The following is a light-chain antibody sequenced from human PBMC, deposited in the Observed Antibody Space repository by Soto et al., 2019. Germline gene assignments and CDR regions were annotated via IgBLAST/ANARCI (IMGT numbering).Light chain of an antibody. Sequence: DIQMTQSPSSLSASVGDRVTITCQASQDISNYLNWYQQKPGKAPKLLIYDASNLETGVPSRFCGSGSGTDFTFTISSLQPEDIATYYCQQYDNLPRFGPGTKVDIK. CDR1: QDISNY. J-gene: IGKJ3*01. V-gene: IGKV1-33*01. CDR3: QQYDNLPR. CDR2: DAS.